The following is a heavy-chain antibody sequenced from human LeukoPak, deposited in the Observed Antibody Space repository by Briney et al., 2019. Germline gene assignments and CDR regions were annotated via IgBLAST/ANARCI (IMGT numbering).Heavy chain of an antibody. V-gene: IGHV3-30*12. J-gene: IGHJ6*03. CDR1: GFTFSVYG. CDR2: ISYDGSKI. Sequence: GVSLRLSCVASGFTFSVYGMHWIRQAPGKGLEWVAVISYDGSKIRAIDSVKGRFTISRDDSKNTLYLQMNSLRAEDTAVYYCARDPQPYYYYMDVWGKGTTVTVSS. CDR3: ARDPQPYYYYMDV.